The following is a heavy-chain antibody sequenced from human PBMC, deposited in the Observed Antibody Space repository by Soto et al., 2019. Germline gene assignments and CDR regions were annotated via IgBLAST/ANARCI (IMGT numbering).Heavy chain of an antibody. V-gene: IGHV3-64*02. J-gene: IGHJ4*02. CDR1: GFTFSDYS. Sequence: EVQLVESGEGLVQPGGSLRLSCAASGFTFSDYSMHWVRQAPGKGLECISSISRNGGSTYYADSVKGRFTISRDNSKSMVYLQMGSLRAEDMAVYYCARGPKYSYGYADYWGQGSLVTVSS. D-gene: IGHD5-18*01. CDR3: ARGPKYSYGYADY. CDR2: ISRNGGST.